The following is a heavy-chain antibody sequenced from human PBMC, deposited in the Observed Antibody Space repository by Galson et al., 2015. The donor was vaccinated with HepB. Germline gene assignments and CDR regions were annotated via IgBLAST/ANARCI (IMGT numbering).Heavy chain of an antibody. D-gene: IGHD3-22*01. Sequence: SLRLSCAASGFTFSTCSMAWVRQAPGKGLEWISVISGNSATTYSADSVKGRLTISRDNSKHMLYLEMNSLRAEDTAVYYCAKCHSGGYCRVFDCWGQGTLVTVSS. J-gene: IGHJ4*02. V-gene: IGHV3-23*01. CDR2: ISGNSATT. CDR1: GFTFSTCS. CDR3: AKCHSGGYCRVFDC.